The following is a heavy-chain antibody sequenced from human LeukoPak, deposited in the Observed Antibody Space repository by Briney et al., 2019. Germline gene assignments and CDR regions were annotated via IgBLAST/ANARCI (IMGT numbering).Heavy chain of an antibody. CDR1: GYTFTSYG. Sequence: ASVKVSCKASGYTFTSYGIIWVRQAPGQGLEWMGWISAYNGNTNYAQKLQGRVTMTTDTSTSTAYMELRSLRSDDTAVYYCARIYAFGILTGRRSYFDYWGQGTLVTVSS. CDR2: ISAYNGNT. J-gene: IGHJ4*02. D-gene: IGHD3-9*01. CDR3: ARIYAFGILTGRRSYFDY. V-gene: IGHV1-18*01.